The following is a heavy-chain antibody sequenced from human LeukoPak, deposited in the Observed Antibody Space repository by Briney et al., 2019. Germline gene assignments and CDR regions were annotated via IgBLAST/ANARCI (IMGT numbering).Heavy chain of an antibody. J-gene: IGHJ4*02. CDR3: ARGAEGIAASDSKFDY. D-gene: IGHD6-13*01. Sequence: GGSLRLSCAASGFTFSDYTMNWVRQAPGKGLEWVSSISGTSNYIYYADSVRGRFTISRDNAKNSLYLQMNTLRPEDTAVYYCARGAEGIAASDSKFDYWGQGTLVTVSS. V-gene: IGHV3-21*01. CDR2: ISGTSNYI. CDR1: GFTFSDYT.